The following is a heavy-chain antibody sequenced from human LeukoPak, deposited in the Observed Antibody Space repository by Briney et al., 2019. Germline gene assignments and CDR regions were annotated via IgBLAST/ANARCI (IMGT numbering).Heavy chain of an antibody. J-gene: IGHJ4*02. Sequence: GGSLRLSCAASGFTFSNAWMSWVRQAPGKGLEWVGRIKSKTDGGTTDYAAPVKGRFTISRDDSKNTLYLQMNSLKTEDTAVCYCTTAHSHYDFWSGPIDYWGQGTLVTVSS. CDR2: IKSKTDGGTT. V-gene: IGHV3-15*01. CDR3: TTAHSHYDFWSGPIDY. CDR1: GFTFSNAW. D-gene: IGHD3-3*01.